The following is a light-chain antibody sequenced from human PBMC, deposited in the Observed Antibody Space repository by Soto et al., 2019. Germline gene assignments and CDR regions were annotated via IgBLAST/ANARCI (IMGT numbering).Light chain of an antibody. Sequence: EIVLTQSPATLSLSPGERASLSCRASQSVGRTDLAWYQQKAGQAPRLLIYDTSSRATGIPDRFSASGSGTDFTLTISRLEPEDFEVYYCHQYGRSPPWTFGQGTKLEIK. CDR3: HQYGRSPPWT. CDR2: DTS. V-gene: IGKV3-20*01. CDR1: QSVGRTD. J-gene: IGKJ1*01.